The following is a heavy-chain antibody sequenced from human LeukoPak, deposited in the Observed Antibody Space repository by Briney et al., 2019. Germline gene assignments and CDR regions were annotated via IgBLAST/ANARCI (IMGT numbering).Heavy chain of an antibody. Sequence: PGGSLRLSCAASGFTFSSYEMNWVRQAPGKGLEWVSYISSSGSTIYYADSVKGRFTISRDNAKNSLYLQMNSLRAEDTAVYYCARDANDYDPGVDWFDPWGQGTLVTVSS. CDR2: ISSSGSTI. V-gene: IGHV3-48*03. D-gene: IGHD1-1*01. CDR3: ARDANDYDPGVDWFDP. J-gene: IGHJ5*02. CDR1: GFTFSSYE.